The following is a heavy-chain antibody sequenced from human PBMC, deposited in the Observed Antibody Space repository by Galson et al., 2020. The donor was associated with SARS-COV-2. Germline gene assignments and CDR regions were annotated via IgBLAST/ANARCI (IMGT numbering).Heavy chain of an antibody. CDR1: GFTFTTYP. J-gene: IGHJ5*02. D-gene: IGHD1-1*01. CDR2: ITPSGTYR. V-gene: IGHV3-23*01. Sequence: GESLKISCVDSGFTFTTYPMTWVRQVPGKGLEWVSSITPSGTYRYVAESLRGRFTISRDNLKNTLYLQMNSLRVDDTAVYYCARVGLGTPGTNWFDPWGQGTLLTVSS. CDR3: ARVGLGTPGTNWFDP.